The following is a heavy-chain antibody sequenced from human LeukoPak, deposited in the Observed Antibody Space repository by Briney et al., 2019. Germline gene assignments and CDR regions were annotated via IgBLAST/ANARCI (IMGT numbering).Heavy chain of an antibody. CDR1: GGTFSSYA. CDR2: IIPIFGTA. CDR3: AQGSGYYAFLNWFDP. Sequence: ASVKVSCKASGGTFSSYAISWVRQAPGQGLEWMGGIIPIFGTANYAQKFQGRVTITTDESTSTVYMELSSLRSEDTAVYYCAQGSGYYAFLNWFDPWGQGTLVTVSS. V-gene: IGHV1-69*05. D-gene: IGHD3-22*01. J-gene: IGHJ5*02.